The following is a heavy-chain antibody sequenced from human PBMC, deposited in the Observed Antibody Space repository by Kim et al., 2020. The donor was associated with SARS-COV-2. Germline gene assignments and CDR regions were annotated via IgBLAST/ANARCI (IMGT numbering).Heavy chain of an antibody. J-gene: IGHJ5*01. CDR3: AREYTSRWNGNWFDS. CDR1: RGSISSGGYS. CDR2: ISNSGIT. V-gene: IGHV4-31*03. Sequence: SETLSLTCTVSRGSISSGGYSWTWIRQHPGMGLEWIGYISNSGITNFNPSLKSRVTISIETSNNQFSLNLNSVTAADTAVYYCAREYTSRWNGNWFDSWGQGTLVTVSS. D-gene: IGHD6-13*01.